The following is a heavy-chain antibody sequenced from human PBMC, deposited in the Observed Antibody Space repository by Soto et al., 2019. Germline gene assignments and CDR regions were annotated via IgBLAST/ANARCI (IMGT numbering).Heavy chain of an antibody. D-gene: IGHD6-6*01. CDR1: GGTXSSYA. V-gene: IGHV1-69*06. CDR2: IIPIFGTA. Sequence: SXKVSFKAAGGTXSSYASGLVRQAPGQGLEWMGGIIPIFGTANYAQKFQGRVTITAEKSTSTAYMELSSMRSEDTAVYYCARDKGDGSLGYWGQGTLGPVSS. CDR3: ARDKGDGSLGY. J-gene: IGHJ4*02.